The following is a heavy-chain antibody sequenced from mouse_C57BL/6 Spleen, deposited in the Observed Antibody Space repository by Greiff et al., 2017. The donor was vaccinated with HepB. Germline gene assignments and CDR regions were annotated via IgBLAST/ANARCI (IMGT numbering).Heavy chain of an antibody. J-gene: IGHJ1*03. Sequence: QVQLQQPGAELVKPGASVKLSCKASGYTLTSYWMHWVKQRPGQGLEWIGMIHPNSGSTNYNEKFKSKATLTVDKSSSTAYMQLSSLTSEDSAVYCCARSPTAGRAHWCFDVWGTGTTVTVSS. D-gene: IGHD3-3*01. V-gene: IGHV1-64*01. CDR2: IHPNSGST. CDR1: GYTLTSYW. CDR3: ARSPTAGRAHWCFDV.